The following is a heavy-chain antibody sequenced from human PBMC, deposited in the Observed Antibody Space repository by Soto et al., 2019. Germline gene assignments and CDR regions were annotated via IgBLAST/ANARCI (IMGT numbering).Heavy chain of an antibody. D-gene: IGHD2-2*01. J-gene: IGHJ6*02. Sequence: GASVKVSCKASGYTFTSYDINWVGQATGQGLEWMGWMNPNIGNTGYAQMFQGRVTMTRNTSISTAYMELRSLRSEDTAGYYCAREMSRGGYYNGMDVWGRGTTVTVSS. CDR2: MNPNIGNT. CDR3: AREMSRGGYYNGMDV. CDR1: GYTFTSYD. V-gene: IGHV1-8*01.